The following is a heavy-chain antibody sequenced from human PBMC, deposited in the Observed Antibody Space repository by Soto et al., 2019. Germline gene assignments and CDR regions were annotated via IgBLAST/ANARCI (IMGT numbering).Heavy chain of an antibody. V-gene: IGHV5-10-1*01. CDR2: IDPSDSYT. Sequence: ASVKVSCKGSGYSFTSYWISWVRQMPGKGLEWMGRIDPSDSYTNYSPSFQGHVTISADKSISTAYLQWSSPKASDTAMYYCARRSSSWSPYFDLWGRGTLVTVSS. J-gene: IGHJ2*01. D-gene: IGHD6-13*01. CDR1: GYSFTSYW. CDR3: ARRSSSWSPYFDL.